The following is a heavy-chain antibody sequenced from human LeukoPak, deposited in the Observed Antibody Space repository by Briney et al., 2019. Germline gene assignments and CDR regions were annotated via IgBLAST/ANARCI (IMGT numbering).Heavy chain of an antibody. J-gene: IGHJ6*02. CDR3: ARVTSYYYYYYGMDV. CDR1: GGSFSGYY. CDR2: INHSGST. V-gene: IGHV4-34*01. Sequence: SEALSLTCAVYGGSFSGYYWSWIRQPPGKGLEWIGEINHSGSTNYNPSLKSRVTISVDTSKNQFSLKLSSVTAADTAVYYCARVTSYYYYYYGMDVWGQGTTVTVSS.